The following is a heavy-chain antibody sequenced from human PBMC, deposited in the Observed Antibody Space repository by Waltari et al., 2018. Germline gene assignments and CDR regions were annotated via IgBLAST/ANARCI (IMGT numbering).Heavy chain of an antibody. J-gene: IGHJ5*02. CDR1: GFTFSNAW. Sequence: EVQLVESGGGLVKPGGSLRLSCAASGFTFSNAWMSWVRQAPGKGLEWVGRIKSKTDGGTTDYAAPVKGRFTISRDNAKNSLYLQMNSLRAEDTAVYYCARDGRQQLVAGFEYWFDPWGQGTLVTVSS. V-gene: IGHV3-15*01. D-gene: IGHD6-13*01. CDR2: IKSKTDGGTT. CDR3: ARDGRQQLVAGFEYWFDP.